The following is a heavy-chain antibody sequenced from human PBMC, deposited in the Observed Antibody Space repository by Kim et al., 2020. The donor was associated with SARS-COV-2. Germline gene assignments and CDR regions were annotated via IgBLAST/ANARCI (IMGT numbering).Heavy chain of an antibody. V-gene: IGHV1-3*01. CDR3: AREAVVASRYYYYMDV. CDR2: INAGNGNT. Sequence: ASVKVSCKASGYTFTSYAMHWVRQAPGQRLEWMGWINAGNGNTKYSQKFQGRVTITRDTSASTAYMELSSLRSEDTAVYYCAREAVVASRYYYYMDVWGKGTTVTVSS. D-gene: IGHD2-15*01. CDR1: GYTFTSYA. J-gene: IGHJ6*03.